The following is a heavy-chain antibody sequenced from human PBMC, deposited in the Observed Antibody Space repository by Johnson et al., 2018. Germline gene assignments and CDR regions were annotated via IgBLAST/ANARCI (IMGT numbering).Heavy chain of an antibody. Sequence: QLVEYGGGLIQXGGSLRLSCAASGFTVVTNYMPWVRQAPGKGLEWVSVIYSGGSTYYADSVKGRLTISRATSKNTLDLQMNSRRGEDTAVYYCAKERLDYDRGLEMWGQVTMVIVSS. CDR2: IYSGGST. CDR1: GFTVVTNY. V-gene: IGHV3-53*01. J-gene: IGHJ3*02. CDR3: AKERLDYDRGLEM. D-gene: IGHD3-22*01.